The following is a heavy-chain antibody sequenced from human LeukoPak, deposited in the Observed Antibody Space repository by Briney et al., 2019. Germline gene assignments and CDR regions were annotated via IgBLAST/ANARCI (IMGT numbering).Heavy chain of an antibody. J-gene: IGHJ4*02. CDR2: INSDGSST. V-gene: IGHV3-74*01. Sequence: GGSLRLSCVASGFTFSSYWMHWVRQAPGKGLVWVSRINSDGSSTSYADSVKGRFTISRDNAENTLYLQMNSLRAEDTAVYYCARVGWEPLAFDYWGQGTLVTVSS. CDR1: GFTFSSYW. CDR3: ARVGWEPLAFDY. D-gene: IGHD1-26*01.